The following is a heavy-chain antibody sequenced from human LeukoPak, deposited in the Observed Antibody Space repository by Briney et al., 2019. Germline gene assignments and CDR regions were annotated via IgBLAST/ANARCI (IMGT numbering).Heavy chain of an antibody. CDR1: GYTLTELS. D-gene: IGHD2-8*01. CDR3: ATMVGPPGPPPAFDL. Sequence: ASVKVSCKVSGYTLTELSMHWVRQAPGKGLEWMGGFDPEDGETIYAQKFQGRVTMTEDTSTDTAYMELSSLRSEDTAVYYCATMVGPPGPPPAFDLWGQWTMVTVSS. V-gene: IGHV1-24*01. CDR2: FDPEDGET. J-gene: IGHJ3*01.